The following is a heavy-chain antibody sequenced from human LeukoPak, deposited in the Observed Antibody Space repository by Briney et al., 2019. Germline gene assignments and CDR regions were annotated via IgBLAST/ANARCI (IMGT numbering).Heavy chain of an antibody. J-gene: IGHJ6*03. CDR1: GGTFSSYA. V-gene: IGHV1-69*05. CDR3: ARGPAGRITMVRGVTTYYYYYMDV. D-gene: IGHD3-10*01. Sequence: SVKVSCKASGGTFSSYAISWVRQAPGQGLEWMGGIIPIFGTANYAQRFQGRVTITTDESTSTAYMELSSLRSEDTAVYYCARGPAGRITMVRGVTTYYYYYMDVWGKGTTVTVSS. CDR2: IIPIFGTA.